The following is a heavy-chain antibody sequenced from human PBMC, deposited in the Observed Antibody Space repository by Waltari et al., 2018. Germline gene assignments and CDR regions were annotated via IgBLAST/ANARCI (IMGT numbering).Heavy chain of an antibody. CDR3: AIGSSSTQSDY. CDR2: INLNSGGT. CDR1: GYTFTGYY. V-gene: IGHV1-2*06. D-gene: IGHD6-6*01. Sequence: QVQLVQSGAEVKKPGASVKVSCKASGYTFTGYYMHWVRQAPGQGLEWMGRINLNSGGTNYAQKFQGRVTMTRDTSISTAYMELSRLRSDDTAVYYCAIGSSSTQSDYWGQGTLVTVSS. J-gene: IGHJ4*02.